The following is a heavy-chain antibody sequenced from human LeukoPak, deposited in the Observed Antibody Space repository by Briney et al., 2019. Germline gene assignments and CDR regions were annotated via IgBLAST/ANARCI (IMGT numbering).Heavy chain of an antibody. CDR1: GFTFDDYG. V-gene: IGHV3-20*04. Sequence: GGSLRLSCAASGFTFDDYGMSWVRQAPGKGLEWVSGINWNGGSTGYADSVKGRFTISRDNAKNSLYLQMNSLRAEDTALYYCAREGGYCSSTSCCNWFDPWGQGTLVTVSS. CDR3: AREGGYCSSTSCCNWFDP. CDR2: INWNGGST. D-gene: IGHD2-2*01. J-gene: IGHJ5*02.